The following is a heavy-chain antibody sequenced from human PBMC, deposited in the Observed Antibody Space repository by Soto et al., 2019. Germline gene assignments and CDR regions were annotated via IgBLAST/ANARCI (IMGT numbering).Heavy chain of an antibody. D-gene: IGHD2-2*01. J-gene: IGHJ5*02. CDR1: GFSLTTSGVG. V-gene: IGHV2-5*02. CDR3: ARLLLYQGWFDP. CDR2: IYCDDDK. Sequence: QITLKESGPTLVKPTQTLTLTCTFSGFSLTTSGVGVGWIRQPPGKALEWLALIYCDDDKRYIPSLKSRFTIPKDPSNNQVLLTLANRDPLDPATYCCARLLLYQGWFDPWGQGSLVTVSS.